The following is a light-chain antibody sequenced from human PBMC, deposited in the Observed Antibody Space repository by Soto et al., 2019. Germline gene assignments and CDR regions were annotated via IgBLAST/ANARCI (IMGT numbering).Light chain of an antibody. Sequence: QSVLTQPASVSGSPGQSVTISCTGTSSDVGGYNYVSWYQQHPGKAPTLMIYEVNYRPSGVSDRFSGSKSGNTASLTISGLQAEDEADYYCSSYTNSTTLVVLGGGTKLTVL. V-gene: IGLV2-14*01. CDR3: SSYTNSTTLVV. CDR2: EVN. J-gene: IGLJ2*01. CDR1: SSDVGGYNY.